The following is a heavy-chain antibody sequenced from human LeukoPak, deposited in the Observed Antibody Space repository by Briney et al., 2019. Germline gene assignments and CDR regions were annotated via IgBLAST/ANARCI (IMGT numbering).Heavy chain of an antibody. CDR3: AGLVGRYSSGLYYYYFDY. CDR2: KYLSGTT. CDR1: GDSINSLDL. V-gene: IGHV4-4*02. J-gene: IGHJ4*02. Sequence: SETLSLTCTVSGDSINSLDLWSWVRQPPGKGLEWIGEKYLSGTTHSNPSVKSRVTISIDKSKNQFFLNLSSVTAADTAVYYCAGLVGRYSSGLYYYYFDYWGQGTLVTVSS. D-gene: IGHD3-22*01.